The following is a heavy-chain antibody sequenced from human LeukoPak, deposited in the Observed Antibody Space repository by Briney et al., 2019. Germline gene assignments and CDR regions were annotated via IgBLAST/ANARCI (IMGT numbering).Heavy chain of an antibody. Sequence: ASVKVSCKASGYTFSTYGINWVRQAPGQGLEWMGWISVYNGNTNYAQKFQGRVTMTTDTSTSTAYMELRSLRSDDTAVYYCARGQSQLLEYLHTAFDIWGQGTMVAVSS. CDR2: ISVYNGNT. CDR3: ARGQSQLLEYLHTAFDI. D-gene: IGHD2-2*01. CDR1: GYTFSTYG. V-gene: IGHV1-18*01. J-gene: IGHJ3*02.